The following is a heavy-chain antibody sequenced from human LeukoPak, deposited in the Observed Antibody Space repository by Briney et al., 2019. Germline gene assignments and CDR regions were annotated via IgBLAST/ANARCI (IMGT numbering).Heavy chain of an antibody. V-gene: IGHV4-4*07. Sequence: SETLSLTCTVSGGSISSYYWSWIRQPAGKGLEWIGRIYTSGSTNYNPSLKSRVTMSVDTSKNQFSLKLSSVTAADTAVYYCARMFPAAYPDYYYYMDVRGKGTTVTVSS. CDR3: ARMFPAAYPDYYYYMDV. J-gene: IGHJ6*03. CDR2: IYTSGST. CDR1: GGSISSYY. D-gene: IGHD2-2*01.